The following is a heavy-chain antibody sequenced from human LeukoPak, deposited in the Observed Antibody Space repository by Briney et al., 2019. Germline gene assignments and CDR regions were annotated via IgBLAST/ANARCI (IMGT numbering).Heavy chain of an antibody. Sequence: QPGGSLRLSCAASRFTFSSYWMSWVRQAPGKGLEWVANIKQDGSEKYYVDSVKGRFTISRDNSKNTLYLQMNSLRAEDTAVYYCAKDTRKYSSGWYGMNWGQGTLVTVSS. D-gene: IGHD6-19*01. CDR1: RFTFSSYW. CDR2: IKQDGSEK. J-gene: IGHJ4*02. V-gene: IGHV3-7*01. CDR3: AKDTRKYSSGWYGMN.